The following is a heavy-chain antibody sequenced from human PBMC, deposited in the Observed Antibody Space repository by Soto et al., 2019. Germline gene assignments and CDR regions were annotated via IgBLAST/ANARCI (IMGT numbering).Heavy chain of an antibody. V-gene: IGHV3-30-3*01. D-gene: IGHD4-4*01. Sequence: GGSLRLSCAASGFTFSSYAMHWVRQAPGKGLEWVAVISYDGSNKYYADSVKGRFTISRDNSKNTLYLQMNSLRAEDTAVYYCARVGRRITVTTYVSFNWFDPWGQGTLVTVSS. CDR1: GFTFSSYA. J-gene: IGHJ5*02. CDR2: ISYDGSNK. CDR3: ARVGRRITVTTYVSFNWFDP.